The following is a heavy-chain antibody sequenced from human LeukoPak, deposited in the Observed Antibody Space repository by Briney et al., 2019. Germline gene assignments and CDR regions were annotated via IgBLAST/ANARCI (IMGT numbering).Heavy chain of an antibody. Sequence: PGGSLRLSCAYSAFNFSDYGMGWVRQAPGKGLEWVAVITHDGSDKYYADSVKGRFTISRDNSKNTLYLQMNSLRAEDMAVYYWAKTKIPYYDSSPFDYWGQGTLVTVSS. J-gene: IGHJ4*02. CDR1: AFNFSDYG. CDR3: AKTKIPYYDSSPFDY. D-gene: IGHD3-22*01. CDR2: ITHDGSDK. V-gene: IGHV3-30*18.